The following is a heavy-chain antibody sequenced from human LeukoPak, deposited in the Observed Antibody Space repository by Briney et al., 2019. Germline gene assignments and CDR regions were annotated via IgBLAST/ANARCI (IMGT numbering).Heavy chain of an antibody. J-gene: IGHJ4*02. D-gene: IGHD1-26*01. Sequence: GGSLRLSCAASGFTFSDYYMTWVRQAPGKGLEWVSYISGSSTYTNYADSVKGRVIVSRHNSNNTLYLEMNSLRSDDTAVYFCAREVGATTVYFDFWGQGSLVIVSS. CDR2: ISGSSTYT. CDR1: GFTFSDYY. CDR3: AREVGATTVYFDF. V-gene: IGHV3-11*05.